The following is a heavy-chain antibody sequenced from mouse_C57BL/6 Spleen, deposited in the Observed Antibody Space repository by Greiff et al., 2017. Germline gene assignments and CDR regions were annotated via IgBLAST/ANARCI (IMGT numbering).Heavy chain of an antibody. Sequence: EVKVVEPEGGLVQPGSSMKLSCTASGFTFSDYYMAWVRQVPEKGLEWVANINYDGSSTYYLDSLKSRFIISRDNAKNILYLQMSSLKSEDTATYYCARGRYYGSGDWFAYWGQGTLVTVSA. CDR2: INYDGSST. CDR3: ARGRYYGSGDWFAY. D-gene: IGHD1-1*01. J-gene: IGHJ3*01. V-gene: IGHV5-16*01. CDR1: GFTFSDYY.